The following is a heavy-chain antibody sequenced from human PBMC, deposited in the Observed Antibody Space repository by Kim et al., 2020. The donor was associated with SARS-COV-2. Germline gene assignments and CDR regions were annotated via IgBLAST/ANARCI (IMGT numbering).Heavy chain of an antibody. D-gene: IGHD3-9*01. Sequence: ASVKVSCKASGYTFTSYDINWVRQATGQGLEWMGWMNPNSGNTGYAQKFQGRVTMTRNTSISTAYMELSSLRSEDTAGYYCARGQLLLTGYLGVSWNYYYGMDGGGHGTTVTVSS. CDR2: MNPNSGNT. V-gene: IGHV1-8*01. CDR3: ARGQLLLTGYLGVSWNYYYGMDG. CDR1: GYTFTSYD. J-gene: IGHJ6*02.